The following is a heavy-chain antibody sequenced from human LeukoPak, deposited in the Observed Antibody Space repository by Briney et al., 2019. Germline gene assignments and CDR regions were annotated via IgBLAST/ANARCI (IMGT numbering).Heavy chain of an antibody. CDR1: GGSISGGGYY. CDR2: IYYSGST. Sequence: SETLSLTCTVYGGSISGGGYYWTWIRQHPGKGLEWIGYIYYSGSTDYNPTLKSRLSMSVDMSNSRFSLSLSSVTAADTAVYFCARPYCSGGSCYSWFDPWGQGTLVTVSS. D-gene: IGHD2-15*01. V-gene: IGHV4-31*03. CDR3: ARPYCSGGSCYSWFDP. J-gene: IGHJ5*02.